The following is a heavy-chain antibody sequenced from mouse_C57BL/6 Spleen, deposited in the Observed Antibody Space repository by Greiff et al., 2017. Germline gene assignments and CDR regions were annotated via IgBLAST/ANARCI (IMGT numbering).Heavy chain of an antibody. CDR2: ISNGGGST. CDR3: ARDYYGSSYVGVFDY. V-gene: IGHV5-12*01. D-gene: IGHD1-1*01. Sequence: EVQLQESGGGLVQPGGSLKLSCAASGFTFSDYYMYWVRQTPEKRLEWVAYISNGGGSTYYPDTVKGRFTISRDNAKNTLYLQMSRLKSEDTAMYYCARDYYGSSYVGVFDYWGQGTTLTVSS. J-gene: IGHJ2*01. CDR1: GFTFSDYY.